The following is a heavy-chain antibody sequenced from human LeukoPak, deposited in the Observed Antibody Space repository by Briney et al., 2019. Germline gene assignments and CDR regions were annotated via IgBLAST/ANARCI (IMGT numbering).Heavy chain of an antibody. CDR1: GYTFTSYD. CDR3: ARGRAAAGASSAFDI. J-gene: IGHJ3*02. CDR2: MNPNSGNT. D-gene: IGHD6-13*01. Sequence: ASVEVSCKASGYTFTSYDINWVRQATGQRLEWMGWMNPNSGNTVYAQKFQGGVTMTRITSISTAYMELSSLRSEDTAVYYCARGRAAAGASSAFDIWGQGTMVTVSS. V-gene: IGHV1-8*01.